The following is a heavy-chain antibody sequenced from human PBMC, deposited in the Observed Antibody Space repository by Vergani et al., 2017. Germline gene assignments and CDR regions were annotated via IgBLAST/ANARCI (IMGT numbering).Heavy chain of an antibody. CDR2: INPNSGGT. D-gene: IGHD2-2*02. V-gene: IGHV1-2*02. Sequence: QEQLVQSGSELKNLGASVKVSCKASGYSFNNYAIHWVRQAPGQGLEWMGWINPNSGGTNYAQKFQGRVTMTRDTSISTAYMELSRLRSDDTAVYYCARGGGYCSSTSCHTWSQGTLVTVSS. J-gene: IGHJ5*02. CDR3: ARGGGYCSSTSCHT. CDR1: GYSFNNYA.